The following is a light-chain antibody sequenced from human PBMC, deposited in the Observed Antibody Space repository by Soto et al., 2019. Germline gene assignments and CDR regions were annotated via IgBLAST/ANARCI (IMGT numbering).Light chain of an antibody. CDR3: QQANSFPIT. Sequence: DIQMTQSPSSVSASVGDRVTITCRASQDILSWLAWYQQKPGEAPRLLIYASSNLQSGVPSRFSRSGSGTDFTLTISSLQPEDFATYYCQQANSFPITFGPGTRLDIK. CDR1: QDILSW. V-gene: IGKV1-12*01. J-gene: IGKJ3*01. CDR2: ASS.